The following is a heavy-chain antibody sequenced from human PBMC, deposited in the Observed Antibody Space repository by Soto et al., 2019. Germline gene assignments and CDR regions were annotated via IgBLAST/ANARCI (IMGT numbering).Heavy chain of an antibody. J-gene: IGHJ4*02. CDR1: KFTFSSYW. V-gene: IGHV3-74*01. CDR2: INTDGSST. CDR3: ARDRRLDY. Sequence: EIQLVESGGGLVQPGGSLRLSCAASKFTFSSYWMYWVHQAPGKGLEWVARINTDGSSTAYADPVTGRFTVSRDNAKNTLFLQMDSLRAEDTAVYYCARDRRLDYWGQGTLVNVSS.